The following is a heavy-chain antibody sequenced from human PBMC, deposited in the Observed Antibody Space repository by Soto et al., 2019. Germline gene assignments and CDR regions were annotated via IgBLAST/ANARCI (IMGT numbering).Heavy chain of an antibody. Sequence: LGESLKISCKGSGYSFTSYWISWVRQMPGKGLEWMGRIDPSDSYTNYSPSFQGHVTISADKSISTAYLQWSSLKASDTAMYYCASQYYYGSGPYYYYGMDVWGQGTTVTVSS. CDR2: IDPSDSYT. CDR1: GYSFTSYW. V-gene: IGHV5-10-1*01. CDR3: ASQYYYGSGPYYYYGMDV. D-gene: IGHD3-10*01. J-gene: IGHJ6*02.